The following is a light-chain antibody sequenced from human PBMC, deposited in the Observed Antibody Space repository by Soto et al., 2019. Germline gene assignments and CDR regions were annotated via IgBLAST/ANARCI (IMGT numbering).Light chain of an antibody. J-gene: IGKJ1*01. CDR1: QAISNY. CDR2: GAK. Sequence: IRITQSPSLLSAAVGERGTSTCRASQAISNYLNWYQQKPGKAPNLLIFGAKTLQSGVPSRFSGSGSGTEFTLTISCLQPDDFATYYCQPYNSRCTVGQGTKVDI. V-gene: IGKV1-16*01. CDR3: QPYNSRCT.